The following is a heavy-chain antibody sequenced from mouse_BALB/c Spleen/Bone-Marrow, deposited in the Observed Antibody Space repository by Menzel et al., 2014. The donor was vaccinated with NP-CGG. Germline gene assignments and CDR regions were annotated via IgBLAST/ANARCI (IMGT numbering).Heavy chain of an antibody. CDR2: ILPGSGST. CDR3: ARAYYVNYDAMDY. D-gene: IGHD2-10*01. V-gene: IGHV1-9*01. J-gene: IGHJ4*01. CDR1: GYTFSSYW. Sequence: VKLMESGAELMKPGASMKISCKATGYTFSSYWIEWVKQRPGHGLEWIGEILPGSGSTNYNERFKGKATFTAGTSSNTAYMQLSSLTSEDSAVYYCARAYYVNYDAMDYWGQGTSVTVSS.